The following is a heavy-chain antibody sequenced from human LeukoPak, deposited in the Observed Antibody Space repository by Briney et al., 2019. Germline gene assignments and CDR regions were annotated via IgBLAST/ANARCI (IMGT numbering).Heavy chain of an antibody. CDR1: GASISSVGYY. CDR3: ARYPFDY. D-gene: IGHD1-26*01. Sequence: SETLSLTCTVSGASISSVGYYWSWIRHHPGKGLEWIGYIHYTGSTYYNPSLKSRVTISVDTSKNQFSLKLSSVTAADTAVYYCARYPFDYWGQGTLVTVSS. V-gene: IGHV4-31*03. CDR2: IHYTGST. J-gene: IGHJ4*02.